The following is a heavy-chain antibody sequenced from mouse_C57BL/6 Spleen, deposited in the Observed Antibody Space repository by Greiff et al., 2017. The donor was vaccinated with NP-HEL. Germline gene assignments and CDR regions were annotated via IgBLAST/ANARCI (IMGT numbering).Heavy chain of an antibody. CDR3: ARNYYGNYGAMDY. V-gene: IGHV3-6*01. J-gene: IGHJ4*01. CDR1: GYSITSGYY. CDR2: ISYDGSN. D-gene: IGHD2-1*01. Sequence: ESGPGLVKPSQSLSLTCSVTGYSITSGYYWNWIRQFPGNKLEWMGYISYDGSNNYNPSLKNRISITRDTSKNQFFLKLNSVTTEDTATYYCARNYYGNYGAMDYWGQGTSVTVSS.